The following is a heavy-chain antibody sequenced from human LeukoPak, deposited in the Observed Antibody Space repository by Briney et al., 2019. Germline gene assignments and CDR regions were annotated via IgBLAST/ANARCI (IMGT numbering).Heavy chain of an antibody. CDR3: VRGPPPMTTPGGLDF. CDR1: GYTFTGYY. Sequence: GASVKVSCKASGYTFTGYYMHWVRQAPGQGLEWLGRIIPMFGTTTYAQKFQGTVTITADKSTTTAYMELTGLRSEDTAVYYCVRGPPPMTTPGGLDFWGQGTLVTVSS. J-gene: IGHJ4*02. CDR2: IIPMFGTT. V-gene: IGHV1-69*06. D-gene: IGHD4-17*01.